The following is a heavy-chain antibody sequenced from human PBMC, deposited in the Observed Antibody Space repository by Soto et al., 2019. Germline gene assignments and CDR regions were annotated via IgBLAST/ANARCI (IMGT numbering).Heavy chain of an antibody. V-gene: IGHV1-18*01. CDR2: ISAYNGNT. Sequence: KASCNATGYTFTSYSISWLRQAPGQGLEWMGWISAYNGNTNYAQKLQGRVTMTTDTSTSTAYMELRSLRSDDTAVYYCAREELDYDFWSGPGAPWGQGTLVTVSS. D-gene: IGHD3-3*01. CDR3: AREELDYDFWSGPGAP. J-gene: IGHJ5*02. CDR1: GYTFTSYS.